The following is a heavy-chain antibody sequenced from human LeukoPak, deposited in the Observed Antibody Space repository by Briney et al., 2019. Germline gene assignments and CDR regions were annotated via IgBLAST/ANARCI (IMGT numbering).Heavy chain of an antibody. CDR1: AFTFSSYG. D-gene: IGHD6-19*01. CDR3: AKEQWLINSFDN. V-gene: IGHV3-23*01. Sequence: GGSLRLSCAASAFTFSSYGMSWVRQAPGKGLEWVSAITGSGGTTYYADSVRGRFNISRDNSKNRLYLEVNSLRVEDTGVYYCAKEQWLINSFDNWGQGTLVTVSS. CDR2: ITGSGGTT. J-gene: IGHJ4*02.